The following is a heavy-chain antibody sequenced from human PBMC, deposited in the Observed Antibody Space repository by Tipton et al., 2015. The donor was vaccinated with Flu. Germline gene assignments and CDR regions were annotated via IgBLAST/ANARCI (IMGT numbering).Heavy chain of an antibody. CDR3: ARVFQSYYFDY. J-gene: IGHJ4*02. CDR2: ISYDGSEK. D-gene: IGHD3-10*01. Sequence: SLRLFCAASGFTFNSYGMHWVRQAPGKGLEWVAFISYDGSEKSYGDSLKGRFTISRDRSKDTLFLQMNSLRTEDTAVYYCARVFQSYYFDYWGRGTLVAVSS. V-gene: IGHV3-30*03. CDR1: GFTFNSYG.